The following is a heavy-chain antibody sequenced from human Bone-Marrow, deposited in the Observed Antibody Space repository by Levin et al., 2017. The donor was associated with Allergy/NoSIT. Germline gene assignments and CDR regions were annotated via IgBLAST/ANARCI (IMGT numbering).Heavy chain of an antibody. J-gene: IGHJ6*02. CDR3: ARSGYYSYGMDV. V-gene: IGHV3-48*02. D-gene: IGHD6-25*01. CDR2: ISSTSGAI. CDR1: GFTFSDSS. Sequence: GGSLRLSCVASGFTFSDSSMNWVRQAPGKGLQWVSYISSTSGAIYYADSVKGRFTISRDNARNSLYLQMNSLRDEDTALYYCARSGYYSYGMDVWGQGTTVTVSS.